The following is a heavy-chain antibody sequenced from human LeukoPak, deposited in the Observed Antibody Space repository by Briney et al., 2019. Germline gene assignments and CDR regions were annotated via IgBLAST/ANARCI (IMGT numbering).Heavy chain of an antibody. CDR2: IIPIFGTA. V-gene: IGHV1-69*05. D-gene: IGHD6-13*01. CDR1: GGTFRRYA. J-gene: IGHJ3*02. Sequence: SVKVSCKASGGTFRRYAISWVRQAPGQGLEWMGGIIPIFGTANYAQKFQGRVTITTDESTSTAYMELSSLRSEDTAVYYCARGSSRLHAFDIWGQGTMVTVSS. CDR3: ARGSSRLHAFDI.